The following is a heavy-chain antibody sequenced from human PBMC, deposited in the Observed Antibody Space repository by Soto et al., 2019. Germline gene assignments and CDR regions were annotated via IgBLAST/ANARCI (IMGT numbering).Heavy chain of an antibody. CDR3: ARERGALCSGGSCYWFDP. CDR1: GYTFTSYD. CDR2: MNTNSGNT. D-gene: IGHD2-15*01. V-gene: IGHV1-8*01. J-gene: IGHJ5*02. Sequence: QVQLVQSGAEVKKPGASVKVSCKASGYTFTSYDINWVRQATGQGLEWMGWMNTNSGNTAYAQKFQGRVTMTRNTSISTAYMELSSLRSEDTAVYSCARERGALCSGGSCYWFDPWGQGTLVTVSS.